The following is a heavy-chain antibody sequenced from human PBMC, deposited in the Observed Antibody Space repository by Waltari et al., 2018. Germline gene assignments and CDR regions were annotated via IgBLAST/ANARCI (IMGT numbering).Heavy chain of an antibody. CDR3: ARDADTAMGVIDY. J-gene: IGHJ4*02. Sequence: EVQLVESGGGLVQPGGSLRLSCAASGFTFSSYAIHWVRQAPGKGLEYVSAISSNGGRTYYANAGKGRFTISRDNSKNTLYLQMGRLRAEDMAVYYCARDADTAMGVIDYWGQGTLVTVSS. V-gene: IGHV3-64*01. CDR2: ISSNGGRT. CDR1: GFTFSSYA. D-gene: IGHD5-18*01.